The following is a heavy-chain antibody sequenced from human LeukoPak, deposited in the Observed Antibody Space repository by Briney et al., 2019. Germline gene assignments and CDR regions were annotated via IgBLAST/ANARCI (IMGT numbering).Heavy chain of an antibody. Sequence: GASVKVSCKASGYTFTSYGISWVRQAPGQGLEWMGWISAYNGNTNYAQKLQGRVTMTTDTSTSTAYMELRSLRSDDTAVYYCARDESYYDFWSGYYTGFIDYWGQGTLVTVSS. CDR2: ISAYNGNT. D-gene: IGHD3-3*01. CDR3: ARDESYYDFWSGYYTGFIDY. J-gene: IGHJ4*02. V-gene: IGHV1-18*01. CDR1: GYTFTSYG.